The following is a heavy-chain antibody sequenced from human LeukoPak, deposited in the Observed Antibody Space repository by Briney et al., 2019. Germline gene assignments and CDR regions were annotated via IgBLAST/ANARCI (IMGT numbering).Heavy chain of an antibody. D-gene: IGHD3-10*01. CDR1: GFTFSSYG. J-gene: IGHJ3*02. V-gene: IGHV3-30*02. CDR3: AKDRLVTIQNDAFDI. CDR2: IRYDGSNK. Sequence: GGSLRLSCAASGFTFSSYGMHWVRQAPGKGLEWVAFIRYDGSNKYYADSVKGRFTISRDNSKNTLYLQMNSLRAEDTAVYYCAKDRLVTIQNDAFDIWGQGTMVTVSS.